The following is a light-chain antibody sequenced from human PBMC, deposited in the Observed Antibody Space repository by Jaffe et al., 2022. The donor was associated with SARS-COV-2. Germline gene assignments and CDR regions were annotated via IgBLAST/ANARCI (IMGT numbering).Light chain of an antibody. V-gene: IGLV2-14*01. CDR2: EVS. J-gene: IGLJ2*01. CDR3: SSYTGSTTLVV. Sequence: QSALTQPASVSGSPGQSITISCTGTSSDVGRYNYVSWYQQHPGKAPKLMIYEVSSRPSGVPDRFSGSKSGSTASLTISGLQAEDEADYYCSSYTGSTTLVVFGGGTQLTVL. CDR1: SSDVGRYNY.